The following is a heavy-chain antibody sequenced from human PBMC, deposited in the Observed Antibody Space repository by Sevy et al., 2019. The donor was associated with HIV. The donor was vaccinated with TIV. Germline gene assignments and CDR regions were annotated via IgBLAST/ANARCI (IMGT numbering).Heavy chain of an antibody. CDR2: ISYDGSNK. D-gene: IGHD3-10*01. V-gene: IGHV3-30-3*01. Sequence: GGSLRLSCAASGFTFSSYAMNWVRQAPGKGLEWVAFISYDGSNKYYADSVKGRFTISRDNSNKTLYLQIHGLRVEDTAGYYCARGGYYGSGSNDGNYFDYWGQGTVVTVSS. J-gene: IGHJ4*02. CDR3: ARGGYYGSGSNDGNYFDY. CDR1: GFTFSSYA.